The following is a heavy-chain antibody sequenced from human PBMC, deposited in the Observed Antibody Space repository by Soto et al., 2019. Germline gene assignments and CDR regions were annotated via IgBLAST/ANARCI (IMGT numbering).Heavy chain of an antibody. Sequence: QVQLQQWGAGLLKPSETLSLTCAVYGGSFSGYYWSWIRQPPGKGLEWIGEINHSGSTNYNPSLKRRVPISVDTAKNQFSLKLSSVTAADTAVYYCARVVGSWPHNGFDPWGQGTLVTVSS. CDR1: GGSFSGYY. D-gene: IGHD6-13*01. V-gene: IGHV4-34*01. J-gene: IGHJ5*02. CDR2: INHSGST. CDR3: ARVVGSWPHNGFDP.